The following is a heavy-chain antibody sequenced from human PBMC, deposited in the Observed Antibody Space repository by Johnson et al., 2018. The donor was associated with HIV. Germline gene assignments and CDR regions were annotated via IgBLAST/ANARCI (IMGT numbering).Heavy chain of an antibody. J-gene: IGHJ3*02. CDR3: ARDGQWGSTTWYSAFDI. CDR1: GFTFSSYT. V-gene: IGHV3-64*01. D-gene: IGHD6-13*01. CDR2: ISTNGGRA. Sequence: MQLVESGGILVQPGGSLRLSCAASGFTFSSYTMHWVRQAPGKGLEYVSSISTNGGRAHYANSVKGRFTISRDNSKNTLYLQMGSLRAEDMAVYYCARDGQWGSTTWYSAFDIWGQGTMVTVSS.